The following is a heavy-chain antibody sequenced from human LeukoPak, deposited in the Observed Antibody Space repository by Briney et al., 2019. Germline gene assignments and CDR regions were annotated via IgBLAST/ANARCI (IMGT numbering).Heavy chain of an antibody. Sequence: GGSLRLSCAASGFTFSGSAMHWVRQASGKGLEWVGRIRSKANSCATAYAASVKGRFTISRDDSKNTAYLQMNSLKTEDTAVYYCTRHGSYDSSGYFPYHYWGQGTLVTVSS. CDR2: IRSKANSCAT. J-gene: IGHJ4*02. CDR1: GFTFSGSA. CDR3: TRHGSYDSSGYFPYHY. D-gene: IGHD3-22*01. V-gene: IGHV3-73*01.